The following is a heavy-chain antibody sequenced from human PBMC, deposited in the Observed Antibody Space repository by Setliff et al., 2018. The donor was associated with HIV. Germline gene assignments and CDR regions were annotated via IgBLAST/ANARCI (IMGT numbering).Heavy chain of an antibody. CDR3: ARAGGYWGSGSYGNC. J-gene: IGHJ4*02. D-gene: IGHD3-10*01. CDR1: GGSINDQY. Sequence: SETLSLTCTIPGGSINDQYFSWIRQPPGKGLEWIGSIDYTGSAKHNPSLNSRGTILLDTSKNELSLKLTSVTAADTAVYYCARAGGYWGSGSYGNCWGQGTLVTVS. V-gene: IGHV4-59*11. CDR2: IDYTGSA.